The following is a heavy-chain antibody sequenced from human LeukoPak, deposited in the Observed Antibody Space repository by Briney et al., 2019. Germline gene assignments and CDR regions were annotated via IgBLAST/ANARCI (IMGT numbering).Heavy chain of an antibody. D-gene: IGHD1-26*01. CDR3: ARGQGSPLGFDY. CDR2: IGTVGDT. J-gene: IGHJ4*02. CDR1: GFTFSSYD. Sequence: GGSLRLSCAASGFTFSSYDMHWVRQGTGKGLEWVSGIGTVGDTYYPGSVKGRFTISRENAKNSLYLQMNSLRAGDTAVYYCARGQGSPLGFDYWGQGTLVTVSS. V-gene: IGHV3-13*01.